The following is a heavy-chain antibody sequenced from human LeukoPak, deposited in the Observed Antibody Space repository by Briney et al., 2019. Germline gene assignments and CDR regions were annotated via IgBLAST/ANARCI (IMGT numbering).Heavy chain of an antibody. CDR3: ATSRGSPWDYFDY. Sequence: SVKVSCKASGGTFSSYAISWVRQAPGQGLEWMGGIIPIFGTANYAQKFQGRVTITADESTSTAYMELSSLRSEDTAVYYCATSRGSPWDYFDYWGQRTLVTVSS. V-gene: IGHV1-69*01. CDR2: IIPIFGTA. J-gene: IGHJ4*02. D-gene: IGHD6-25*01. CDR1: GGTFSSYA.